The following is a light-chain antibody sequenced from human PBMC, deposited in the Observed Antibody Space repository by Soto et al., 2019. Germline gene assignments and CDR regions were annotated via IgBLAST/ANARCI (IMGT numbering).Light chain of an antibody. CDR3: QQYKSYRT. Sequence: DIQMTQSPSTLSASVGARVTITCRASQSISSWLAWYQQKPGKAPKLRIYKASSLESGVPARFSGSGSGTEFTLTISSLQPDDFATYYCQQYKSYRTFGQGTKVEIK. CDR2: KAS. V-gene: IGKV1-5*03. J-gene: IGKJ1*01. CDR1: QSISSW.